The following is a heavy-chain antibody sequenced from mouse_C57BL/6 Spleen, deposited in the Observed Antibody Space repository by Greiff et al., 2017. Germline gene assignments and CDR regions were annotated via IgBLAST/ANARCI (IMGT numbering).Heavy chain of an antibody. CDR1: GFSFNTYA. CDR3: VRHAWDEGYFDV. D-gene: IGHD4-1*01. J-gene: IGHJ1*03. V-gene: IGHV10-1*01. CDR2: IRSKSNNYAT. Sequence: EVKLQESGGGLVQPKGSLKLSCAASGFSFNTYAMNWVRQAPGKGLEWVARIRSKSNNYATYYADSVKDRFTISRDDSESMLYLQMNNLKTEDTAMYYCVRHAWDEGYFDVWGTGTTVTVSS.